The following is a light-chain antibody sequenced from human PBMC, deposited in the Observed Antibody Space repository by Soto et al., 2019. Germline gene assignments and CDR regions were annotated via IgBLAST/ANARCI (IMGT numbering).Light chain of an antibody. CDR2: DAS. J-gene: IGKJ3*01. CDR1: PDISSY. Sequence: DIQVTQSPSSLFGSVGERVTITCQASPDISSYLNWYQHKPGKAPKLLIYDASILEAGVPSRFSGSGSGTDFTFTISSLQPEDVATYYCQKCDYLPIFGPGTTVDFK. CDR3: QKCDYLPI. V-gene: IGKV1-33*01.